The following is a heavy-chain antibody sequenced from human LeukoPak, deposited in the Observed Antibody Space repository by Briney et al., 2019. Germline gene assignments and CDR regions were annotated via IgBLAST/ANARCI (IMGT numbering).Heavy chain of an antibody. V-gene: IGHV1-18*01. J-gene: IGHJ4*02. CDR1: GYTFTSYG. CDR3: ARGDYYDSSGYED. D-gene: IGHD3-22*01. Sequence: ASXXVSCKASGYTFTSYGISWVRQAPGQGLEWMGWISAYNGNTNYAQKLQGRVTMTTDTSTRTAYMELRSLRSDDTAVYYCARGDYYDSSGYEDWGQGTLVTVSS. CDR2: ISAYNGNT.